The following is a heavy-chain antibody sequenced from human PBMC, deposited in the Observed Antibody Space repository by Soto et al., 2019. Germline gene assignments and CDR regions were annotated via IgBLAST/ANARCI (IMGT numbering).Heavy chain of an antibody. Sequence: EVQRVESGGGVVRPGGSLRLSCAASGFTFDDYGMLWVRQAPVKGLEWGAGINWNGGSTGYADSVKGRFTISRDNAKNSMYLQMNRLRAEDTALYHCARDSRRDYSIADAFAIWGRGTMVTVSS. V-gene: IGHV3-20*01. D-gene: IGHD4-4*01. CDR3: ARDSRRDYSIADAFAI. J-gene: IGHJ3*02. CDR1: GFTFDDYG. CDR2: INWNGGST.